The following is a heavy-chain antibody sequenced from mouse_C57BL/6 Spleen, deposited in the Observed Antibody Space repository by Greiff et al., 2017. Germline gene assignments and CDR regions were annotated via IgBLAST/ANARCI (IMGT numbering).Heavy chain of an antibody. CDR3: ARWGALDYDYDGAWFAY. V-gene: IGHV1-4*01. D-gene: IGHD2-4*01. J-gene: IGHJ3*01. Sequence: QVQLQQSGAELARPGASVKMSCKASGYTFTSYTMHWVKQRPGQGLEWIGYINPSSGYTKYNQKFKDKATLTADKSSSTACMQLSSLTSADSAVYYCARWGALDYDYDGAWFAYWGQGTLVTVSA. CDR1: GYTFTSYT. CDR2: INPSSGYT.